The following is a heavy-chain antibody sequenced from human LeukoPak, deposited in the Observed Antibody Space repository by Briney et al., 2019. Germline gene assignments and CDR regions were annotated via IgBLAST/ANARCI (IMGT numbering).Heavy chain of an antibody. CDR1: GYTFTAYY. CDR2: INPNSGGT. V-gene: IGHV1-2*02. CDR3: ARRCDTSSYYTYYSDY. Sequence: GASVKVSCKASGYTFTAYYIHWVRQAPGQGLEWMGWINPNSGGTNYAQKFQGRVTMTRDTSISTAYMELSRLRSDDTAVYFCARRCDTSSYYTYYSDYWGQGTLVTVSS. J-gene: IGHJ4*02. D-gene: IGHD3-22*01.